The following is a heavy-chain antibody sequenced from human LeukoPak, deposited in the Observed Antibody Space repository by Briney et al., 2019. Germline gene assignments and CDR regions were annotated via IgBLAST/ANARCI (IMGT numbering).Heavy chain of an antibody. CDR1: GGSFSGYY. Sequence: SETLSLTCAVYGGSFSGYYWSWIRQPPGKGLEWIGEINHSGSTNYNPSLKSRVTISVDTSKNQFSLKLSSVTAADTAVYYCARGLDDYVWGSYFLDYWGQGTLVTVSS. V-gene: IGHV4-34*01. CDR2: INHSGST. D-gene: IGHD3-16*01. J-gene: IGHJ4*02. CDR3: ARGLDDYVWGSYFLDY.